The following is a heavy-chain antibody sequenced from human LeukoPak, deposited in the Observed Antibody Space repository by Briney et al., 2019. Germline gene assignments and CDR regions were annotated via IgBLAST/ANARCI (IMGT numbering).Heavy chain of an antibody. V-gene: IGHV4-61*01. J-gene: IGHJ4*02. Sequence: PSETLSLTCTVSGGSISSSSYYWSWIRQPPGKGLEWIGYISYSGSTNYNPSLKSRVTISVDTSKNQFSLRLNSVTAADTAVYYCARWGYYGSESYFDYWGQGTLVTVSS. CDR3: ARWGYYGSESYFDY. CDR1: GGSISSSSYY. CDR2: ISYSGST. D-gene: IGHD3-10*01.